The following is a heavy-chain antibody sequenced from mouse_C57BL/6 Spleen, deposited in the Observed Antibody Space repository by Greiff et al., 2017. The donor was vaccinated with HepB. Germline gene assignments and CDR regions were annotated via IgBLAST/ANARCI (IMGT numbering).Heavy chain of an antibody. Sequence: QVQLQQPGAELVRPGTSVKLSCKASGYTFTSYWMHWVKQRPGQGPEWIGVIDPSDSYTNYNQKFKGKATLTVDTSSSTAYMQLSSLTSEDSAVYYCARKTTVVVPDYWGQGTTLTVSS. J-gene: IGHJ2*01. CDR1: GYTFTSYW. CDR3: ARKTTVVVPDY. D-gene: IGHD1-1*01. CDR2: IDPSDSYT. V-gene: IGHV1-59*01.